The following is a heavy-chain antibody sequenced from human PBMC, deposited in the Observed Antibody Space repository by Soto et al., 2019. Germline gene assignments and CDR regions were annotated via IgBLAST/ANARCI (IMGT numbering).Heavy chain of an antibody. V-gene: IGHV4-59*01. CDR1: GGSISGFY. CDR2: IYYSGSA. CDR3: ARWTYWGGDCYWLDV. D-gene: IGHD2-21*02. Sequence: QVQLQESGPGLVKPSETLSLTCTISGGSISGFYWGWIRQPPGKGLEWIGNIYYSGSANYEPSLRSRVTISLNTSKNQFARIMNSGSAADTAIYYCARWTYWGGDCYWLDVWGQGTLVTVSS. J-gene: IGHJ4*02.